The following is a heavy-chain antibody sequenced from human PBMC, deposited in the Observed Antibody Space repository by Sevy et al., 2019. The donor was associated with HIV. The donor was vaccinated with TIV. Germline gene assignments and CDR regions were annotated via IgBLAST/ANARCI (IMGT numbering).Heavy chain of an antibody. CDR1: GGSIVSSSYY. Sequence: SETLSLTCSVSGGSIVSSSYYWNWIRQPPGKGLEWIGSIYYNGHTYYNPSLKSRLTISIDTSKNQFYLTLMSVTAADTSIYYCARSAAGHEYYYGLDVWGQGATVTVSS. V-gene: IGHV4-39*01. CDR3: ARSAAGHEYYYGLDV. J-gene: IGHJ6*02. CDR2: IYYNGHT. D-gene: IGHD6-13*01.